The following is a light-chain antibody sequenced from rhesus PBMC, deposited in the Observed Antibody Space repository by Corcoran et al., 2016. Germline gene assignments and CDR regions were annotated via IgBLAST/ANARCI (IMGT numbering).Light chain of an antibody. Sequence: DIQMTQSPSSLSASVGDRVTITCRASQGISSWLAWYQGKPGKAPKLLMYKASSLQSWVPSRFSGSGSGTDFTLTISSLQPKDFATYYCQQYNGAPYSFGQGTKVEIK. CDR3: QQYNGAPYS. V-gene: IGKV1-21*01. CDR1: QGISSW. J-gene: IGKJ2*01. CDR2: KAS.